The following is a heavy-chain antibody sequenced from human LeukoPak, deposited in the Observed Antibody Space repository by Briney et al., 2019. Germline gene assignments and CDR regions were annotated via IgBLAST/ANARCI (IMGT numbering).Heavy chain of an antibody. D-gene: IGHD6-19*01. CDR1: GGSFSGYY. V-gene: IGHV4-34*01. J-gene: IGHJ4*02. Sequence: NASETLSLTCAVYGGSFSGYYWSWIRQPPGKGLEWIGEINHSGSTYYNPSLKSRVTISVDTSKNQFSLKLSSVTAADTAVYYCARHRSSGWYYFDYWGQGTLVAVSS. CDR3: ARHRSSGWYYFDY. CDR2: INHSGST.